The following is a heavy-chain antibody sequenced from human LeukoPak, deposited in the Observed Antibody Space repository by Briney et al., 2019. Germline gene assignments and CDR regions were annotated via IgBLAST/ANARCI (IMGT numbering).Heavy chain of an antibody. CDR3: ARDKDRDDFWSGHSGPTDI. Sequence: GGSLRLSCAASGFTFSSYWMSWVRQAPGKGLEWVANIKQDGSEKYYVDSVKGRFTISRDNAKNSLYLQMNSLRAEDTAVYYCARDKDRDDFWSGHSGPTDIWGQGTMVTVSS. CDR1: GFTFSSYW. J-gene: IGHJ3*02. D-gene: IGHD3-3*01. V-gene: IGHV3-7*01. CDR2: IKQDGSEK.